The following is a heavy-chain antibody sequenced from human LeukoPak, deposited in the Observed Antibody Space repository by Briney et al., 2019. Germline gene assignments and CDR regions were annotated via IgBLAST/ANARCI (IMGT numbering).Heavy chain of an antibody. D-gene: IGHD3-3*01. J-gene: IGHJ4*02. CDR2: ISDSGGRT. Sequence: GGSLRLSCAASGLTFSRYWLTWVRQAPGKGLEWVSAISDSGGRTYYADSVKGRFTISRDNSKNMVYLQMNSLRAEDTAVYYCAKDSSSGRITIFGVIITYFDYWGQGTLVTVSS. CDR3: AKDSSSGRITIFGVIITYFDY. CDR1: GLTFSRYW. V-gene: IGHV3-23*01.